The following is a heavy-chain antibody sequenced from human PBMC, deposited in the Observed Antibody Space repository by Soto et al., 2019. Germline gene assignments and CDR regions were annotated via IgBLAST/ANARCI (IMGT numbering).Heavy chain of an antibody. J-gene: IGHJ3*02. Sequence: PSETLSLTCTVSGGSISSGGYYWTWIRQHPGKGLEWIGYIYYSGSTYYNPSLKSRVTISVDTSKNQFSLKLSSVTAADTAVYYCARVWGGAFDIWGQGTMVTVSS. CDR1: GGSISSGGYY. D-gene: IGHD3-10*01. V-gene: IGHV4-31*03. CDR3: ARVWGGAFDI. CDR2: IYYSGST.